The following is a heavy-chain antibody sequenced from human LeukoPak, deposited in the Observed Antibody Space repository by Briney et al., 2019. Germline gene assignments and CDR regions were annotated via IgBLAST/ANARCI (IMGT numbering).Heavy chain of an antibody. CDR2: ITTDATST. CDR1: GFTFSSYW. V-gene: IGHV3-74*01. Sequence: RGSLRLSCAASGFTFSSYWMDWGRHAPGKGLVWVSHITTDATSTTYADSVKGRLTISRDNAKNTLYLQMNSLRANDTAVYYCSRPRGSSSLGYWGQKALVTVSS. CDR3: SRPRGSSSLGY. D-gene: IGHD6-6*01. J-gene: IGHJ4*01.